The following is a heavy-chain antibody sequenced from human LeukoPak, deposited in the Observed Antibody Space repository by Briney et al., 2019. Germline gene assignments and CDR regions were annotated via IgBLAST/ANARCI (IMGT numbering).Heavy chain of an antibody. J-gene: IGHJ5*02. CDR3: ARHAGYSSRWWRFDP. CDR2: IYHSGST. V-gene: IGHV4-38-2*01. Sequence: PSETLSRTCAVSGYAISSGYYWGWIRQPPGKGLEWIGSIYHSGSTYYNPSLKSRVTISVDTSQNQFSLKLSSVTAPDTAVYYCARHAGYSSRWWRFDPGGQGTLVTVPS. D-gene: IGHD6-13*01. CDR1: GYAISSGYY.